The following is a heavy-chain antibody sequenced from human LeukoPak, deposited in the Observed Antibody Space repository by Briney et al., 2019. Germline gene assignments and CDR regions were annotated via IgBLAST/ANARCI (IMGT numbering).Heavy chain of an antibody. CDR2: ISAYNGNT. J-gene: IGHJ4*02. D-gene: IGHD2-21*01. Sequence: GASVKVSCKASGGTFSSYAISWVRQAPGQGLEWMGWISAYNGNTNYAQKLQGRVTMTTDTSTSTAYMELRSLRSDDTAVYYCARGGGEAGDWIYFDYWGQGTLVTVSS. V-gene: IGHV1-18*01. CDR1: GGTFSSYA. CDR3: ARGGGEAGDWIYFDY.